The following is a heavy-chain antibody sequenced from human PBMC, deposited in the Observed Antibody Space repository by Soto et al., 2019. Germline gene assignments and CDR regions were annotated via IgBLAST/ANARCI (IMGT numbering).Heavy chain of an antibody. Sequence: EVQLLDSGGGLVQPGGSLRLSCAASGFTFSNYAMNWVRQAPGKGLEWVSAISGSGTGTDYADSVKGRFTISRDNSKNALYLQMNSLRAEDTAVYYCATVPLRPYYFGYWGQGTLVTVSS. CDR3: ATVPLRPYYFGY. CDR2: ISGSGTGT. V-gene: IGHV3-23*01. CDR1: GFTFSNYA. J-gene: IGHJ4*02. D-gene: IGHD3-16*01.